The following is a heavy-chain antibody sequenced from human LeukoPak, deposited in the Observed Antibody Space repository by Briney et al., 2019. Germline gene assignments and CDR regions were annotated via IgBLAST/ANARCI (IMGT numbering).Heavy chain of an antibody. Sequence: PSETLSLTCTVSGGSISGYYWSWIRQPPGKGLEWIGYIYYSGSTNYNPSLKSRVTISVDTSRNQFSLKLSSVTAADTAVYYCARVTWWFDPWGQGTLVTVSS. CDR3: ARVTWWFDP. J-gene: IGHJ5*02. CDR1: GGSISGYY. V-gene: IGHV4-59*12. CDR2: IYYSGST. D-gene: IGHD2-21*02.